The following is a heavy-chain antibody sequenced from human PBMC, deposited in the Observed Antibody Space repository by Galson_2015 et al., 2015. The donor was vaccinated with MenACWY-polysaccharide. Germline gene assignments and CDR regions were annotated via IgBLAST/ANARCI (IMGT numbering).Heavy chain of an antibody. J-gene: IGHJ4*03. Sequence: PALVKPTQTLTLTCTFSGFSLSTTGMRVSWIRQPPGKALEWLARIDWNDGKFYSTSLKTRLTISKDTSKNQVVLTMSNMDPVDTATYYCPRPAAAGQGYFDYWGQGTQVTVSS. V-gene: IGHV2-70*04. D-gene: IGHD6-13*01. CDR2: IDWNDGK. CDR1: GFSLSTTGMR. CDR3: PRPAAAGQGYFDY.